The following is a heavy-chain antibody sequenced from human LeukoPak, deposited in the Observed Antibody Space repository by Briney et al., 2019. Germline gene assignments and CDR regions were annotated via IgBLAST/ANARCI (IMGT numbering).Heavy chain of an antibody. V-gene: IGHV4-4*07. CDR1: GGSISSYY. CDR2: IYTSGST. J-gene: IGHJ6*03. Sequence: SETLSLTCTVSGGSISSYYWSWIRQPAGKGLEWIGRIYTSGSTNYNPSLKSRVTMSVDKSKNQFSLDLNSVTAADTAVYYCSRPYYYYMDVWGRGTTVTVSS. CDR3: SRPYYYYMDV.